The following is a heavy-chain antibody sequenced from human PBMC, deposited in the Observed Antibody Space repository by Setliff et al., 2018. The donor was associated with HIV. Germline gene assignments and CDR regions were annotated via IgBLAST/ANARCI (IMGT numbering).Heavy chain of an antibody. D-gene: IGHD3-16*01. V-gene: IGHV4-59*08. CDR3: SRWGEPALKAFDV. CDR1: GDSFNNYY. CDR2: MSYSGGA. Sequence: SETLSLTCTVSGDSFNNYYCSWIRQLPGKGLEWIAYMSYSGGANYNPSLKSRVTISVDTSKNQVSLRLSSVTAADTAVYHCSRWGEPALKAFDVWGRGTMVTV. J-gene: IGHJ3*01.